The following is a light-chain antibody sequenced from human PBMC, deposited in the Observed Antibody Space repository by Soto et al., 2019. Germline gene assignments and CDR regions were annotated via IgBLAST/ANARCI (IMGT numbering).Light chain of an antibody. CDR2: KAT. J-gene: IGKJ2*01. CDR3: QQYNDFQYT. CDR1: QSIGSW. Sequence: DIQMTQSPSTLSASVGDGVTITCRASQSIGSWLAWYQQKPGKAPELLIYKATNLQSGVPSRFSGSGSGTDFSLTISSLQPVDSATYFCQQYNDFQYTFGPGTKLEI. V-gene: IGKV1-5*03.